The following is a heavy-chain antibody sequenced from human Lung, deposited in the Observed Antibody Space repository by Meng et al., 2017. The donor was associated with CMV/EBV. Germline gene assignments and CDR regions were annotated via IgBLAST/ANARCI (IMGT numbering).Heavy chain of an antibody. Sequence: GGSXRLXCAASGFTFSSYGMHWVRQAPGKGLEWVAFIRYDGSNKYYADSVKGRFTISRDNSKNTLYLQMNSLRAEDTAVYYCAKDSPLGYSSSSRGNWFDPXGQGXLVTFSS. D-gene: IGHD6-6*01. CDR3: AKDSPLGYSSSSRGNWFDP. CDR2: IRYDGSNK. J-gene: IGHJ5*01. CDR1: GFTFSSYG. V-gene: IGHV3-30*02.